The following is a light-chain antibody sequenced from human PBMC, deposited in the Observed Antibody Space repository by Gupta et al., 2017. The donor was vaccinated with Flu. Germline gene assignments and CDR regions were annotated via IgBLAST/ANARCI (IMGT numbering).Light chain of an antibody. CDR2: GAS. J-gene: IGKJ1*01. Sequence: EIVLTQSPGLLSMSPGDGVTLSCRDSQSVSSTFLAWYQQKPGQAPKLLIYGASTRATGIPDRFSGGGSGTDFTLTISSLEPEDFAFYYCLQYQSTPQTFGQGTKVEI. V-gene: IGKV3-20*01. CDR1: QSVSSTF. CDR3: LQYQSTPQT.